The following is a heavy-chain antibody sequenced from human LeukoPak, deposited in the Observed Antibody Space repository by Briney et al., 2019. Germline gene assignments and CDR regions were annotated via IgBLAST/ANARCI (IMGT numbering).Heavy chain of an antibody. V-gene: IGHV6-1*01. Sequence: SQTLSLTCAISGDSVSSNSAAWNWIRQSPSRGLEWLGRTYYRSKWYNDYAVSVKSRITINPDTSKNQFSLQLNSVTPEDTAVYYCAREKGVRSGWYSPAFDYWGQGTLVTVSS. CDR1: GDSVSSNSAA. CDR2: TYYRSKWYN. CDR3: AREKGVRSGWYSPAFDY. D-gene: IGHD6-19*01. J-gene: IGHJ4*02.